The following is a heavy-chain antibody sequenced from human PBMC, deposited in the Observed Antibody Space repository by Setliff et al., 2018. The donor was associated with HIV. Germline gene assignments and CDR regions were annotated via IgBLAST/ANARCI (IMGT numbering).Heavy chain of an antibody. CDR3: VTGYNSVWYSVF. CDR2: IYQSGNA. J-gene: IGHJ4*02. CDR1: GHSISSGYF. D-gene: IGHD6-13*01. Sequence: PSETLSLTCAVSGHSISSGYFCGWIRQTPGKGLEWIGNIYQSGNAYYSPSLKSRVTISVDTSRNRFSLKLSSVTAADTAVYYCVTGYNSVWYSVFWGQGILVTVTS. V-gene: IGHV4-38-2*01.